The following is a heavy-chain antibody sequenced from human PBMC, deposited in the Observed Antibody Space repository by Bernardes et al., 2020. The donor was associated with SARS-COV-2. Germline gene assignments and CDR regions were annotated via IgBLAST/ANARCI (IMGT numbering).Heavy chain of an antibody. Sequence: SKTLSVTCTVSGASITIYSWSWIRQPPGKGLEWIGHIYYSGSTTNYNPSLRSRVTISVDTSKNQLSLRLSSVTAADTAVYYCARQTGIRDSHFYYNYAMDVWGQGTTVTVSS. CDR3: ARQTGIRDSHFYYNYAMDV. D-gene: IGHD3-10*01. CDR2: IYYSGST. CDR1: GASITIYS. J-gene: IGHJ6*02. V-gene: IGHV4-59*01.